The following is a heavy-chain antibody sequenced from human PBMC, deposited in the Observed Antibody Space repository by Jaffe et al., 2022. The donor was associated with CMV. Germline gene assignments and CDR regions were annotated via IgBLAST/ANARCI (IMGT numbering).Heavy chain of an antibody. V-gene: IGHV5-51*01. CDR2: IYPGDSDT. D-gene: IGHD5-12*01. Sequence: EVQLVQSGAEVKKPGESLKISCKGSGYSFTSYWIGWVRQMPGKGLEWMGIIYPGDSDTRYSPSFQGQVTISADKSISTAYLQWSSLKASDTAMYYCARRRIYSGYDFFAELPQPGFDYWGQGTLVTVSS. CDR3: ARRRIYSGYDFFAELPQPGFDY. CDR1: GYSFTSYW. J-gene: IGHJ4*02.